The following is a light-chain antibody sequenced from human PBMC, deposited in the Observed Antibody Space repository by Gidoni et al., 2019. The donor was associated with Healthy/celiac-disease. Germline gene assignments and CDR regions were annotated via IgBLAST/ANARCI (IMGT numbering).Light chain of an antibody. V-gene: IGLV1-40*01. CDR1: SSNIGAGYD. CDR2: GNS. Sequence: QSVLTQPPSVSEAPGQRVTISCTGSSSNIGAGYDVHWYQQLPGTAPKLLIYGNSNRPSGVPDRFSGSKSGTSASLAITGLQAEDEADYYCQSYDSSLSGREVFGGGTKLTVL. J-gene: IGLJ2*01. CDR3: QSYDSSLSGREV.